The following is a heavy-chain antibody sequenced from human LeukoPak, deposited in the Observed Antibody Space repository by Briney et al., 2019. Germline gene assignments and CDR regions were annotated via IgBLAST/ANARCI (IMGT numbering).Heavy chain of an antibody. CDR3: AKGGQWELRGHWFDP. V-gene: IGHV3-23*01. CDR1: GFTFSSYA. CDR2: ISGSGGST. D-gene: IGHD1-26*01. Sequence: PGGSLRLSCAASGFTFSSYAMSWVRQAPGKGLEWVSAISGSGGSTYYADSVKGRFTISRDNSKNTLYLQMNSLRAEDTAVYYCAKGGQWELRGHWFDPWGQGTLVTVSS. J-gene: IGHJ5*02.